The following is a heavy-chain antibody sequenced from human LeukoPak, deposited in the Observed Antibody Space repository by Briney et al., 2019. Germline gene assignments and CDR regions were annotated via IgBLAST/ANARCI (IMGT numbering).Heavy chain of an antibody. J-gene: IGHJ4*02. Sequence: SETLSLTCAVYGGSFSGYYWSWIRQPPGKGLEWIGEINHSGSTNYNPSLKSRVTISVDSSKTQFSLKLSSVTAADTAVYYCASGRVYYGGNSKFDYGGQGTLVTVSS. CDR3: ASGRVYYGGNSKFDY. CDR1: GGSFSGYY. CDR2: INHSGST. D-gene: IGHD4-23*01. V-gene: IGHV4-34*01.